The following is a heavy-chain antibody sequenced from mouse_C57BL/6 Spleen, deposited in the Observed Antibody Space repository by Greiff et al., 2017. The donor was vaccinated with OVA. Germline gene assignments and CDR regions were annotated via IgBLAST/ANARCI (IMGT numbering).Heavy chain of an antibody. Sequence: VQLQQPGAELVKPGASVKMSCKASGYTFTSYWITWVKQRPGQGLAWIGDIYPGSGSTNYNEKFKSKATLTVDTSSSTAYMQLSSLTSEDSAVYYCARDDYEADYFDYWGQGTTLTVSS. CDR3: ARDDYEADYFDY. D-gene: IGHD2-4*01. J-gene: IGHJ2*01. CDR2: IYPGSGST. CDR1: GYTFTSYW. V-gene: IGHV1-55*01.